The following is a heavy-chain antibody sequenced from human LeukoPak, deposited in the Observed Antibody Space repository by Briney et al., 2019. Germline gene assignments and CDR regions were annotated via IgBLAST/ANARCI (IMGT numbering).Heavy chain of an antibody. Sequence: SETLSLTCAVSGGSISSSDWWSWVRQPPGKGLEWIGEIYHSGSTNYNPSLKSRVTISVDKSKNQFSLKLSSVTAADTAVYYCARVKVDILTGYYIQEYYFDYWGQGTLVTVSS. J-gene: IGHJ4*02. CDR3: ARVKVDILTGYYIQEYYFDY. CDR1: GGSISSSDW. V-gene: IGHV4-4*02. D-gene: IGHD3-9*01. CDR2: IYHSGST.